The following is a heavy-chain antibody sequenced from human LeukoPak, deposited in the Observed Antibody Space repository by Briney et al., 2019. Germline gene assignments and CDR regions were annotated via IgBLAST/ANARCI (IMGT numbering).Heavy chain of an antibody. CDR3: ARSPYYGDYLTAFDY. Sequence: PSETLSLTCAVYGGSFSGYYWSWIRQPPGKGLEWIGEINHSGSTNYNPSLKSRVTISVDTSKNQFSLKLSSVTAADTAVYYCARSPYYGDYLTAFDYWGQGTLVTVSS. CDR1: GGSFSGYY. CDR2: INHSGST. V-gene: IGHV4-34*01. J-gene: IGHJ4*02. D-gene: IGHD4-17*01.